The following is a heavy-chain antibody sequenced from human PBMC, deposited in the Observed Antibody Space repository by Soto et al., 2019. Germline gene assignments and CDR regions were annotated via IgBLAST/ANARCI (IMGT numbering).Heavy chain of an antibody. Sequence: QVQLVESGGGVVQPGRSLRLSCAASGFTFSSYGMHWVRQAPGKGLEWVAVIWYDGSNKYYADSVKGRFTISRDNSKNTWYLQMNRLRAEDTAVYYCARDRKVHYGDCGYFDYWGRGTLVTVSS. J-gene: IGHJ4*02. D-gene: IGHD4-17*01. CDR3: ARDRKVHYGDCGYFDY. CDR1: GFTFSSYG. V-gene: IGHV3-33*01. CDR2: IWYDGSNK.